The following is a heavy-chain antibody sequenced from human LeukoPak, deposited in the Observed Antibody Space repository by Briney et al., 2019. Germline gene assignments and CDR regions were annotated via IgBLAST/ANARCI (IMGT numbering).Heavy chain of an antibody. Sequence: PGGSLRLSCAASGFIFSSYGMHWVRQAPGKGLEWVAVIWYDGSNKYYADSVKGRFTISRDNAKNSLYLQMNSLRAEDTAVYYCARVSNYGDYDWYYYYGMDVWGQGTTVTVSS. CDR1: GFIFSSYG. J-gene: IGHJ6*02. CDR3: ARVSNYGDYDWYYYYGMDV. V-gene: IGHV3-33*01. D-gene: IGHD4-17*01. CDR2: IWYDGSNK.